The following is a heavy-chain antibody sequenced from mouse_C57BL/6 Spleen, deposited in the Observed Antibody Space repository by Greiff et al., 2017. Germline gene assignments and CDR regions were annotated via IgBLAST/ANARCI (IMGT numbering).Heavy chain of an antibody. CDR3: ARGGGNGYFDY. Sequence: VKVVESGAELVRPGTSVKVSCKASGYAFTNYLIEWVKQRPGQGLEWIGVINPGSGGTNYNEKFKGKATLTADKSSSTAYMQLSSLTSEDSAVYFCARGGGNGYFDYWGQGTTLTVSS. V-gene: IGHV1-54*01. D-gene: IGHD1-1*02. CDR2: INPGSGGT. J-gene: IGHJ2*01. CDR1: GYAFTNYL.